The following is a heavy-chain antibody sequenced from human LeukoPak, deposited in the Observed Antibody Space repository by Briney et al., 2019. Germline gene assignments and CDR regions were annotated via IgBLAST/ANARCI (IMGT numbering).Heavy chain of an antibody. CDR1: GFTFSSYA. V-gene: IGHV3-23*01. CDR2: IGASGGST. CDR3: ARDYDFWSGFFDY. D-gene: IGHD3-3*01. J-gene: IGHJ4*02. Sequence: PGGSLRLSCATSGFTFSSYAMSWVRQAPGKGLEWVSGIGASGGSTYYADSVKGRFTISRDNAKNTLSLQMNSLRAEDTAVYYCARDYDFWSGFFDYWGQGTLVTVSS.